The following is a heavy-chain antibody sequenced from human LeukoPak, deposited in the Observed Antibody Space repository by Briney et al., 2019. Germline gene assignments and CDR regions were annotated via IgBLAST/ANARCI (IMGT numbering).Heavy chain of an antibody. J-gene: IGHJ6*02. V-gene: IGHV1-2*02. D-gene: IGHD2-2*01. CDR1: GYTFTGYY. CDR3: ARGGTVPAAYTIWLYYYYGMDV. Sequence: ASVKVSCTASGYTFTGYYMHWVRQAPGQGLEWMGWINPNSGGTNYAQKFQGRVTMTRDTSISTAYMELSRLRSDDTAVYYCARGGTVPAAYTIWLYYYYGMDVWGQGTTVTVSS. CDR2: INPNSGGT.